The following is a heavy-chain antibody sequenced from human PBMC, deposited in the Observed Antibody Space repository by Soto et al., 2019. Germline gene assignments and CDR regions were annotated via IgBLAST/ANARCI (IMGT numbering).Heavy chain of an antibody. CDR2: IFSNDEK. J-gene: IGHJ5*02. Sequence: QVTLKESGPVLVNPTETLTLTCTVSGFSLSNARMGVSWIRQPPGKALEWLAHIFSNDEKSYSTSLKSRLTISKDTSKSQVVLTMTNMDPVDTATYYCARDLAWGWFDPWGQGTLVTVSS. CDR3: ARDLAWGWFDP. CDR1: GFSLSNARMG. V-gene: IGHV2-26*01. D-gene: IGHD3-3*02.